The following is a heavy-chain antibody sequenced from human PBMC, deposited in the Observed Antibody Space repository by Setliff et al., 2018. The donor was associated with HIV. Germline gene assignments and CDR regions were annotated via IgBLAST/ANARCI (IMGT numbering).Heavy chain of an antibody. V-gene: IGHV4-34*01. J-gene: IGHJ4*02. CDR1: GGSFTDIGGSFTDYY. D-gene: IGHD4-17*01. Sequence: SETLSLTCAVFGGSFTDIGGSFTDYYWIWIRQPPGKGLEWIGEINHSGSTHYNPSPKSRFTISVDTSKNQFSLNLSSVTAADTAVYYCARYDYGDFDYWGQGTPVTVSS. CDR3: ARYDYGDFDY. CDR2: INHSGST.